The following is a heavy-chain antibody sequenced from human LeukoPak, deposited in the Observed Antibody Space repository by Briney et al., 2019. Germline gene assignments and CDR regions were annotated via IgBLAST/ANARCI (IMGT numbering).Heavy chain of an antibody. D-gene: IGHD2-15*01. CDR1: GFTLSEYA. CDR2: ISYDAKNN. Sequence: GGSLRLSCAASGFTLSEYAMHWVRQAPGKGLEWVTVISYDAKNNYYADSVKGRFTISRDNSKNTLYLQMNSLRGEDTAVYYCARGDSTGGRKPFDIWGQGTMVTVSS. J-gene: IGHJ3*02. V-gene: IGHV3-30*04. CDR3: ARGDSTGGRKPFDI.